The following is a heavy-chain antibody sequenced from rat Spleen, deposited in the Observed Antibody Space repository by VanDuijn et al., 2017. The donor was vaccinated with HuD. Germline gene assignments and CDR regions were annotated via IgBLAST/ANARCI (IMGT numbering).Heavy chain of an antibody. CDR1: GFTFSDYY. J-gene: IGHJ2*01. CDR3: VRHVGKLPGPYFDY. V-gene: IGHV5-22*01. Sequence: EVQLVESGGGLVQPGRSLKLSCAASGFTFSDYYMDWVRQAPKKGLEWVASISYEGSSTDYGESVKGRFTISRDNTNRTLYLQMNSLRSEDTATYFCVRHVGKLPGPYFDYWGQGVMVTVSS. CDR2: ISYEGSST. D-gene: IGHD1-4*01.